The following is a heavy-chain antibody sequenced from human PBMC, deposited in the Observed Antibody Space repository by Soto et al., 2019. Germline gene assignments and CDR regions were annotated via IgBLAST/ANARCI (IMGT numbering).Heavy chain of an antibody. D-gene: IGHD3-9*01. Sequence: SGPTLVKPTQTLTLTCTFSGFSLSTSGMCVSWIRQPPGKALEWLARIDWDDDKYYSTSLKTRLTISKDTSKNQVVLTMTNMDPVDTATYYCARIKDDILTGYHDAFDIWGQGTMVTVSS. CDR2: IDWDDDK. CDR3: ARIKDDILTGYHDAFDI. CDR1: GFSLSTSGMC. J-gene: IGHJ3*02. V-gene: IGHV2-70*11.